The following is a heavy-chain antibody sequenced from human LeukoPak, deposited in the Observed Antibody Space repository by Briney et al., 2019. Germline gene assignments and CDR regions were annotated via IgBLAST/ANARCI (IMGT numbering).Heavy chain of an antibody. CDR1: GYTFTGYY. D-gene: IGHD3-3*01. Sequence: GASVKVSCKASGYTFTGYYMHWVRQAPGQGLEWMGWINPNSGGTNYAQKFQGRVTMTRDTSISTAYMELSRLRSDDTAVYYCARGGPDDFWSGHLIDYWGQGTLVTVSS. CDR2: INPNSGGT. J-gene: IGHJ4*02. CDR3: ARGGPDDFWSGHLIDY. V-gene: IGHV1-2*02.